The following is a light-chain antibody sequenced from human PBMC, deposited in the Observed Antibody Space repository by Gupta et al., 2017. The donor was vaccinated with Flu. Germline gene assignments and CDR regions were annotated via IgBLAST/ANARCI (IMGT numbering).Light chain of an antibody. J-gene: IGKJ4*01. Sequence: ATLSLSPGERATLSCRASQSVSSYLAWYQQKPGQAPRLLIYDASNRATGIPARFSGSGSGTDFTLTISSREPEDFAVYYCQQRSNWPQLTFGGGTKVEIK. V-gene: IGKV3-11*01. CDR3: QQRSNWPQLT. CDR2: DAS. CDR1: QSVSSY.